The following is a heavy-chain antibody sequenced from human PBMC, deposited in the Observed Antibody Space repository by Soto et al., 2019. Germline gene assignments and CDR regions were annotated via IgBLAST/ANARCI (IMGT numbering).Heavy chain of an antibody. CDR3: ARAGGPVLLWFGELLYRRMGWFDP. V-gene: IGHV1-8*01. J-gene: IGHJ5*02. D-gene: IGHD3-10*01. CDR1: GYTFTSYD. CDR2: MNPSSGNT. Sequence: ASVKVSCKASGYTFTSYDINWVRQATGQGLEWMGWMNPSSGNTGYAQKFQGRVTMTRNTSISTAYMELSSLRSEDTAVYYCARAGGPVLLWFGELLYRRMGWFDPWGQGTLVTVSP.